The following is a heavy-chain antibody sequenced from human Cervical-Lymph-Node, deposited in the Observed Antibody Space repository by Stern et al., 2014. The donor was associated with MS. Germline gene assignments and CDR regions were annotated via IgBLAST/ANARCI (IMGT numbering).Heavy chain of an antibody. J-gene: IGHJ4*02. CDR1: GDSISSGSFY. Sequence: VQLVESGPGLVKPSQTLSLTCIVSGDSISSGSFYWNWIRQPAGKGLEWIGRIYSSGSTNYNPYLKSRVTLSGDTSKNQFSLKVISMTAADTAVYYCARETGGYTYGDTDFFDYWGQGALVTVSS. V-gene: IGHV4-61*02. D-gene: IGHD5-18*01. CDR2: IYSSGST. CDR3: ARETGGYTYGDTDFFDY.